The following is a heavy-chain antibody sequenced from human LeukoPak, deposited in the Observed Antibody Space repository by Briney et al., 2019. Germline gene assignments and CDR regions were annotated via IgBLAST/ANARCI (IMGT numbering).Heavy chain of an antibody. D-gene: IGHD6-25*01. V-gene: IGHV1-18*01. Sequence: ASVKVSCKASGYTFTSYGISWVRQAPGQGLEWMGWISAYNGNTNYAQNLQGRVTMTTDTSTSIAYMELRSLGSDDTAVYYCARFSIAANWIDPWGQGNMVTVSS. J-gene: IGHJ5*02. CDR1: GYTFTSYG. CDR2: ISAYNGNT. CDR3: ARFSIAANWIDP.